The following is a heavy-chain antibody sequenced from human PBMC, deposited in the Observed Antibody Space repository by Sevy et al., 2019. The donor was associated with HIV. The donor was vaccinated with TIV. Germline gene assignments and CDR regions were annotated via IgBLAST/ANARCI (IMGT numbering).Heavy chain of an antibody. CDR3: ARPNFPPGCSGYRS. Sequence: GGSLRLSCAASGFTFSDYYVTWIRQAPGKGLEWVSYISRGGNTMYYADSVKGRFTISRDNANNSLYLQMNSLTAEDTAIYYCARPNFPPGCSGYRSWGQGTLVTVSS. CDR2: ISRGGNTM. J-gene: IGHJ4*02. V-gene: IGHV3-11*01. CDR1: GFTFSDYY. D-gene: IGHD2-15*01.